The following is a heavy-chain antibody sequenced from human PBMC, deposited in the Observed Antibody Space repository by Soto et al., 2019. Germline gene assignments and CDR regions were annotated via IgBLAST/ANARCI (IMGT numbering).Heavy chain of an antibody. CDR1: GGTFSSYA. Sequence: QVQLVQSGAEVKKPGSSVKVSCKASGGTFSSYAISWVRQAPGQGLEWMGGIIPIFGTANYAQKFQGKVKITADESTSTVYMEQSSLKSDDTAVYYCAGDGGVRGVIPKWFDPWGQGTLVTVSS. D-gene: IGHD3-10*01. V-gene: IGHV1-69*01. CDR3: AGDGGVRGVIPKWFDP. CDR2: IIPIFGTA. J-gene: IGHJ5*02.